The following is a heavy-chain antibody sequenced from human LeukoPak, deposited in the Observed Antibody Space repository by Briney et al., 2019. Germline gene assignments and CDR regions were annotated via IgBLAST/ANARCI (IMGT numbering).Heavy chain of an antibody. Sequence: PSETLSLTCTVSGGSISSGDYYWSWIRQPPGKGLEWIGYIYYSGSTNYSPSLKSRVTISVDTSKNQFSLKLSSVTAADTAVYYCARGDFSMDVWGKGTTVTVSS. D-gene: IGHD3-3*01. CDR3: ARGDFSMDV. CDR2: IYYSGST. CDR1: GGSISSGDYY. V-gene: IGHV4-61*08. J-gene: IGHJ6*03.